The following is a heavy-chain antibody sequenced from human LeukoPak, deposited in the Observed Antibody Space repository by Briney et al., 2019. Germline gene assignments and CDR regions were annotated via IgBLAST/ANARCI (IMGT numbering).Heavy chain of an antibody. D-gene: IGHD7-27*01. Sequence: ASVKVSCKASGGTFTSYDINWVRQATGQGLEWMGWMNPNSGNTGYAQKFQGRVTFTRNTSISAAYMELSSLKSEDTAVYYCARELTGGYAFDIWGQGTMVTVSS. CDR1: GGTFTSYD. V-gene: IGHV1-8*03. J-gene: IGHJ3*02. CDR2: MNPNSGNT. CDR3: ARELTGGYAFDI.